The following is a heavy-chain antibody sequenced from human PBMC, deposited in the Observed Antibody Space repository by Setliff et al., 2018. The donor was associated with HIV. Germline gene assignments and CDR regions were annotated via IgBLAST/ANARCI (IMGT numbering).Heavy chain of an antibody. D-gene: IGHD3-10*01. Sequence: ASVKVSCKASGGTFSSYAINWVRQAPGQGLEWMGGIIPIFGKANYAQKFQGRVTITADESTNTAYMEMSSLRSEDTAVYYCANLVIIKSYSDYWGQGTPVTVSS. J-gene: IGHJ4*02. CDR1: GGTFSSYA. CDR3: ANLVIIKSYSDY. V-gene: IGHV1-69*13. CDR2: IIPIFGKA.